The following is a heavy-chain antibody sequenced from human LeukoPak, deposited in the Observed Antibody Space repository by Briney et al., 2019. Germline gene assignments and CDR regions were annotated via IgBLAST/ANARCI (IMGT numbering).Heavy chain of an antibody. CDR3: ARTTFHYGSGSYYNWFDP. J-gene: IGHJ5*02. V-gene: IGHV4-59*08. CDR2: IYDSGST. Sequence: SETLSLTCTVSGGYLGSHYWTWIRQPPGKGLEWIGYIYDSGSTYYHPSLKSRVTISVDTSKNQFSLKLSSVTAADTAVYYCARTTFHYGSGSYYNWFDPWGLGTLVTVSS. CDR1: GGYLGSHY. D-gene: IGHD3-10*01.